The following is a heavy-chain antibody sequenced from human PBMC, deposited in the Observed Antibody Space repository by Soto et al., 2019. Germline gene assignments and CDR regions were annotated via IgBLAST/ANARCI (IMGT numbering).Heavy chain of an antibody. J-gene: IGHJ4*02. D-gene: IGHD6-19*01. CDR2: IIPIFGTA. V-gene: IGHV1-69*13. CDR1: GGTFSSYA. Sequence: GASVKVSCKASGGTFSSYAISWVRQAPGQGLEWMGGIIPIFGTANYAQKFQGRVTITADESTSTAYMELSSLRSEDTAVYYCAVRRYSIAVAGTDFDYWGQGTLVTVSS. CDR3: AVRRYSIAVAGTDFDY.